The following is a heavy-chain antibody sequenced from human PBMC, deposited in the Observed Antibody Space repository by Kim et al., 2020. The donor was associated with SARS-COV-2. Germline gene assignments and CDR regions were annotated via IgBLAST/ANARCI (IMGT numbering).Heavy chain of an antibody. D-gene: IGHD3-3*01. Sequence: TYCADSVKGRYTISRDNSKNTLYLQMNSLRAEDTAVYYCAKLYYGPFFDIWGQGTMVTVSS. J-gene: IGHJ3*02. V-gene: IGHV3-23*01. CDR2: T. CDR3: AKLYYGPFFDI.